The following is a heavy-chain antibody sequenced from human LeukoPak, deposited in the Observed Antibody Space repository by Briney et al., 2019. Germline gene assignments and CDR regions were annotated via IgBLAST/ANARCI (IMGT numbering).Heavy chain of an antibody. V-gene: IGHV3-9*03. J-gene: IGHJ4*02. CDR1: GFTFDDYA. CDR2: ISWNSGSI. Sequence: PGGSLRLSCAASGFTFDDYAMHWVRQAPGKGLEWVSGISWNSGSIGYADSVKGRFTISRDNAKNSLYLQMNSLRAEDMALYYCAKGYSYGYGEYYFDYWGQGTLVTVSS. D-gene: IGHD5-18*01. CDR3: AKGYSYGYGEYYFDY.